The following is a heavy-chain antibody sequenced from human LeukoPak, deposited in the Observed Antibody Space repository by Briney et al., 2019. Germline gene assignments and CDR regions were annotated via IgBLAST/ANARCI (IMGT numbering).Heavy chain of an antibody. D-gene: IGHD3-9*01. CDR1: GYTFTSYG. CDR3: ARDGGGYFDWSTYNWFDP. CDR2: IIPIFGTA. V-gene: IGHV1-69*13. J-gene: IGHJ5*02. Sequence: ASVKVSCKASGYTFTSYGISWVRQAPGQGLEWMGGIIPIFGTANYAQKFQGRVTITADESTSTAYMELSSLRSEDTAVYYCARDGGGYFDWSTYNWFDPWGQGTLVTVSS.